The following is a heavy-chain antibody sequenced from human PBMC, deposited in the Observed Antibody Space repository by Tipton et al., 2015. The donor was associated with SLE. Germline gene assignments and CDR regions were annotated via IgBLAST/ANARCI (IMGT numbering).Heavy chain of an antibody. D-gene: IGHD3-3*01. Sequence: TLSLTCTVSGGSISRYYWSWIRQPPGKGLEWIGYIYYSGSTNYNPSLKSRVTISVDTSKIQFSLKLSSVTAADTAVYYCARGRLLEWLSTYYYSNGMDVWDHGTPVTVSS. J-gene: IGHJ6*02. V-gene: IGHV4-59*12. CDR3: ARGRLLEWLSTYYYSNGMDV. CDR2: IYYSGST. CDR1: GGSISRYY.